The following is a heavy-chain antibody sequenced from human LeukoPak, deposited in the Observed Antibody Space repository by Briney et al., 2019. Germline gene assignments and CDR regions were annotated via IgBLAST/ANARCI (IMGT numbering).Heavy chain of an antibody. D-gene: IGHD2-15*01. Sequence: SSETLSLTCIVSGGSISSGGYYWSWIRQHPGKGLEWIGYIYYSGSTYYNPSLKSRVTISVDTSKNQFSLKLSSVTAADTAVYYCARVGCSGGSCYVDCWGQGTLVTVSS. CDR2: IYYSGST. CDR3: ARVGCSGGSCYVDC. CDR1: GGSISSGGYY. J-gene: IGHJ4*02. V-gene: IGHV4-31*03.